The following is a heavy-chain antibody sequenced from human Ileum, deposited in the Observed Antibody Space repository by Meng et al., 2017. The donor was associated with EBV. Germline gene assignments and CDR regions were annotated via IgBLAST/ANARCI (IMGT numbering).Heavy chain of an antibody. V-gene: IGHV4-61*01. CDR1: WCPVSSERYR. J-gene: IGHJ4*02. D-gene: IGHD5-24*01. CDR3: AYNRVGRGGVGS. Sequence: QQSCPGLVTPSSPLSPPRPLSWCPVSSERYRWGWVLQSPGGGLEWFGHTYGLHINYGPSFQSRVTISIDPAKNQFFLKLASVPAADTAMYYWAYNRVGRGGVGSWGQGTLVTVSS. CDR2: TYGLHI.